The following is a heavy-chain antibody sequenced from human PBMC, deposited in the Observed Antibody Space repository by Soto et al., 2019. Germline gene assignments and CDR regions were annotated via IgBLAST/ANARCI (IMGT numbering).Heavy chain of an antibody. CDR2: IPYDGSHQ. V-gene: IGHV3-30*18. Sequence: QVHLVESGGGVVQPGRSLRLSCAASGFTFSSHGMHWIRQATGKGLEWVAVIPYDGSHQYYADSVKGRFSISRDNSKNMLYLQMNRLRAEDTAVYYCAKLRVLEWEVQESDYWGQGTLVSVSS. D-gene: IGHD3-3*01. CDR1: GFTFSSHG. J-gene: IGHJ4*02. CDR3: AKLRVLEWEVQESDY.